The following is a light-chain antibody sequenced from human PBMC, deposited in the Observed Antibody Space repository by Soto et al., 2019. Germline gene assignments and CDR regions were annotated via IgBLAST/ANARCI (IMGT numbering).Light chain of an antibody. CDR1: QSISRN. CDR3: QQYNNWPPIT. J-gene: IGKJ5*01. Sequence: EIVLTQSPPTLYVSPGERATLSCRASQSISRNLAWFQQKPGQAPRLLIYGASTRATGIPARFSGSGSGTEFTLTISSLQSEDFAVYYCQQYNNWPPITFGQGTRLEIK. CDR2: GAS. V-gene: IGKV3-15*01.